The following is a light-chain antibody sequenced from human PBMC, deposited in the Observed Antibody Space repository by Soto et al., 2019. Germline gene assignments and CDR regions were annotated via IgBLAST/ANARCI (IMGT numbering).Light chain of an antibody. CDR2: GAS. CDR1: QSVSSN. Sequence: EIVMTQSPATLSVSPGEGATLSCRASQSVSSNFAWYQQKPGQAPRLLIYGASTRATGIPARFSGSGSGTELTLTISSLQSEDFAVYYCQQYNNWPPLTFGGGTKVGIK. J-gene: IGKJ4*01. CDR3: QQYNNWPPLT. V-gene: IGKV3-15*01.